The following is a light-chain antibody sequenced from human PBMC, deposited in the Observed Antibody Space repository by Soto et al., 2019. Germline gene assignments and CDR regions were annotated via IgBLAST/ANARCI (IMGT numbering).Light chain of an antibody. CDR3: QQFYDLPIT. V-gene: IGKV1-33*01. CDR1: QDISDV. CDR2: DAS. Sequence: DLQITHSPSSLSASVSHRATTTCQASQDISDVLNWYQQQPGKAPKVLIYDASKLQTGVPSRFSGRGSGKDFTFTISSLQPDDSGTYYCQQFYDLPITFGQGTRLEIK. J-gene: IGKJ5*01.